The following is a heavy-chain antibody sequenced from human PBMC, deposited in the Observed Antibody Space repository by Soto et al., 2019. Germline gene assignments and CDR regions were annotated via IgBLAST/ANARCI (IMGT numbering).Heavy chain of an antibody. CDR2: MNPNSGNT. D-gene: IGHD3-10*01. CDR1: GYTFTSYD. V-gene: IGHV1-8*01. Sequence: QVQLVQSGAEVKKPGASVKVSCKASGYTFTSYDINWVRQATGQGLEWMGWMNPNSGNTGYAQKFQGRVTMTRNTSISTAYMELSSLRSEDTAVYYCARAWGGKLRRQWFGVERRILTYYFDYWGQGTLVTVSS. J-gene: IGHJ4*02. CDR3: ARAWGGKLRRQWFGVERRILTYYFDY.